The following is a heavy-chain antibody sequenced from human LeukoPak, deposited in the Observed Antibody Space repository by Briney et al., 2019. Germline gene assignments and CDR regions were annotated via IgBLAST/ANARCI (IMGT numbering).Heavy chain of an antibody. D-gene: IGHD1-26*01. V-gene: IGHV3-15*01. CDR1: RFTFSNAL. CDR3: STDFAGSYYYYVMDV. J-gene: IGHJ6*02. Sequence: GGALRLSCAASRFTFSNALMSWVRPAPGKGREGVGRIKSKTDGGTTDYAAPVKGRFTISRDDSKNTLYLQMNRLKTEDTAVYYCSTDFAGSYYYYVMDVWGQGTPVPVPS. CDR2: IKSKTDGGTT.